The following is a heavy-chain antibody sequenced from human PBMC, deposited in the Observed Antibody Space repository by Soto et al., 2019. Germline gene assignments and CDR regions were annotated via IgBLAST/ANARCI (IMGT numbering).Heavy chain of an antibody. V-gene: IGHV4-34*01. J-gene: IGHJ6*03. CDR2: INHSGST. CDR1: GGSFSGYY. Sequence: SETLSLTCAVYGGSFSGYYWSWIRQPPGKGLEWIGEINHSGSTNYNPSLKSRVTISVDTSKNQFSLKLSSVTAADTAVYYCARVTNTELRFLEWLFLNSYYYYYYMDVWGKGTTVTVSS. D-gene: IGHD3-3*01. CDR3: ARVTNTELRFLEWLFLNSYYYYYYMDV.